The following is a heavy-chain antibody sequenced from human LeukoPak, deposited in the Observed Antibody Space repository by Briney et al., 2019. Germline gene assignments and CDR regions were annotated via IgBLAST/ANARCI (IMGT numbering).Heavy chain of an antibody. CDR2: IWYDGTNK. Sequence: GGSLRLSCAASGFTFSSYGMHWVRQAPGKGLEWVAVIWYDGTNKYYADSVKGRFTISRGNSKNTLYLQMNSLRAEDTAVYYCARDYYDSSGYYKTFDYWGQGTLVTVSS. D-gene: IGHD3-22*01. J-gene: IGHJ4*02. V-gene: IGHV3-33*01. CDR3: ARDYYDSSGYYKTFDY. CDR1: GFTFSSYG.